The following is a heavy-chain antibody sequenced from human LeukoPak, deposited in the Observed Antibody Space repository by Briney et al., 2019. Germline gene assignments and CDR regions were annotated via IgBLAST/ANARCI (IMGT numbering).Heavy chain of an antibody. V-gene: IGHV1-8*01. CDR3: AGGYCSSSSCYADRFDP. CDR1: GYTFTNYD. Sequence: ASVKVSCKASGYTFTNYDINWVRQAPGQGLEWVGWMNPNNGNTGYAQKFQGRVTMTRDPSRSTAYMDLISLTSEDTAIYYCAGGYCSSSSCYADRFDPWGQGTLVTVSS. J-gene: IGHJ5*02. CDR2: MNPNNGNT. D-gene: IGHD2-2*01.